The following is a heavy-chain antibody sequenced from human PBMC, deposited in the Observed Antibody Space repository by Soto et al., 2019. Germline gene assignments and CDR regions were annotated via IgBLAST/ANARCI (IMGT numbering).Heavy chain of an antibody. V-gene: IGHV4-59*01. Sequence: TLSLTCTVSGGSISSYYWSWIRQPPGKGLEWIGYIYYSGSTNYNPSLKSRVTISVDTSKNQFSLKLSSVTAADTAVYYCARVTSSRAVDYWGQGTLVTVSS. D-gene: IGHD1-1*01. CDR3: ARVTSSRAVDY. CDR1: GGSISSYY. J-gene: IGHJ4*02. CDR2: IYYSGST.